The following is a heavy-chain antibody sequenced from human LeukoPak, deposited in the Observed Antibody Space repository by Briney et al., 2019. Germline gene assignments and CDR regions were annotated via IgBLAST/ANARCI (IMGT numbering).Heavy chain of an antibody. CDR3: AKVLPKNKIDAFDI. J-gene: IGHJ3*02. D-gene: IGHD3-3*01. CDR2: IRYDGSNK. Sequence: GGSLRLSCAASGFTFSSYGMHWVRQAPGKGLEWVAFIRYDGSNKYYADSVKGRFTTSRDNSKNTLYLQMNSLRAEDTAVYYCAKVLPKNKIDAFDIWGQGTMVTVSS. CDR1: GFTFSSYG. V-gene: IGHV3-30*02.